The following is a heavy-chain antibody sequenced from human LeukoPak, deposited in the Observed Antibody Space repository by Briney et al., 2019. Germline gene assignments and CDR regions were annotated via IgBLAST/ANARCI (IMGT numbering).Heavy chain of an antibody. Sequence: PGGSLRLSCATSGFTFNNFAMTWVRQAPGKGLEWVSAITGSGGSTYFADSVKGRFTISRDNSKNTVYLQMNSLRAEDTALYYCAREEHDYVWGSYRYYYYYGIDVWGQGTTVTVSS. CDR1: GFTFNNFA. V-gene: IGHV3-23*01. J-gene: IGHJ6*02. D-gene: IGHD3-16*02. CDR3: AREEHDYVWGSYRYYYYYGIDV. CDR2: ITGSGGST.